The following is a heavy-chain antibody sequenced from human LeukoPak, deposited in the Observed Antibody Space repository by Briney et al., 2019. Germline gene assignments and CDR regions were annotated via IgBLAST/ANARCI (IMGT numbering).Heavy chain of an antibody. CDR1: GYTFTSYG. V-gene: IGHV1-2*02. J-gene: IGHJ4*02. CDR2: INPNSGGT. D-gene: IGHD3-3*01. CDR3: ARRRNGYSRAFDY. Sequence: ASVKVSCKASGYTFTSYGISWVRQAPGQGLEWMGWINPNSGGTNYAQKFQGRVTMIRDTSISTAYMELSRLRSDDTAVYYCARRRNGYSRAFDYWGQGTLVTVSS.